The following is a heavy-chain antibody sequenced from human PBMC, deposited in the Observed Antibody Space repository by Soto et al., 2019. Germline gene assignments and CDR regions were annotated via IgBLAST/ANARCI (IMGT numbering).Heavy chain of an antibody. CDR3: AKPEEVVRGFDF. J-gene: IGHJ4*01. V-gene: IGHV3-23*01. CDR1: GFTFGHSA. CDR2: ISGTGGAA. Sequence: LRLSCAASGFTFGHSAMSWVRQAPGKGLEWVAAISGTGGAAYYADSVKGRFTISRDNSRNTLFLQMNSLRVDDTAIYHCAKPEEVVRGFDFWG. D-gene: IGHD3-10*01.